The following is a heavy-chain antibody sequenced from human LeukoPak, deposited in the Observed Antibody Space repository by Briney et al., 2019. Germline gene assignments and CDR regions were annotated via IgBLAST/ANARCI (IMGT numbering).Heavy chain of an antibody. Sequence: GGSLRLSCAASGFTFSGSAMHWVRQASGKGLEWVGRIRSKADNYATEFGASVKGRFTISRDDSRNTAYLQMNSLKTEDTAVYYCTGGTTVTTLDYWGQGTLVTVSS. J-gene: IGHJ4*02. D-gene: IGHD4-17*01. V-gene: IGHV3-73*01. CDR3: TGGTTVTTLDY. CDR1: GFTFSGSA. CDR2: IRSKADNYAT.